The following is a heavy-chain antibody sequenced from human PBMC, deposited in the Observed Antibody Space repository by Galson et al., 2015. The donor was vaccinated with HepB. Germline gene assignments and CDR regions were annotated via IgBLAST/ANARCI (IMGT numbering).Heavy chain of an antibody. CDR1: GFTFGGYA. CDR2: IRSKAYGGTT. J-gene: IGHJ4*02. CDR3: TRVYIVLMVYALGDY. V-gene: IGHV3-49*03. D-gene: IGHD2-8*01. Sequence: SLRLSCAASGFTFGGYAMSWFRQAPGKGLEWVGFIRSKAYGGTTEYAASVKGRFTISRDDSKSIAYLQMNSLKTEDTAVYYCTRVYIVLMVYALGDYWGQGTLVTVSS.